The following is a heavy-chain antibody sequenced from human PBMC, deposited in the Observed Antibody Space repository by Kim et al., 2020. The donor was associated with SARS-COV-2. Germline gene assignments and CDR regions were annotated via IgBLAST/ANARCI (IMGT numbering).Heavy chain of an antibody. CDR3: ARDPDDYGDYGDAFDI. D-gene: IGHD4-17*01. V-gene: IGHV4-4*02. Sequence: SLKSRVTISVDKSKNQFSLKLSSVTAADTAVYYCARDPDDYGDYGDAFDIWGQGTMVTVSS. J-gene: IGHJ3*02.